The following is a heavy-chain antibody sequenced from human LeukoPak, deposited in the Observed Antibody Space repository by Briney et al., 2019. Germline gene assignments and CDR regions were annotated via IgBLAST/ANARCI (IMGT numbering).Heavy chain of an antibody. J-gene: IGHJ4*02. CDR3: ARYYYDSSGYYYLDY. V-gene: IGHV4-39*01. CDR1: GGSIGSSSYY. CDR2: MYYSGST. Sequence: PSETLSLTCTVSGGSIGSSSYYWGWIRQPPGKGLEWIGSMYYSGSTYYSPSLKSRVTISGDTSKSQFSLKLGSVTAADTAVYYCARYYYDSSGYYYLDYRGQGTLVTVSS. D-gene: IGHD3-22*01.